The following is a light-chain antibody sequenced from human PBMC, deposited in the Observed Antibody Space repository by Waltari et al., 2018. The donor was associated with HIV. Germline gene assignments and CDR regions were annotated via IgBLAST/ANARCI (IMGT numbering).Light chain of an antibody. Sequence: LTQSPATLSVSPGERVTLSCRASQSLTANLAWYQQRPGQAPRLLIYGASSRATDIPARFTGSGSGTDYTLTISSVQSEDSAVYYCQNIHWPPYTFGQGTKL. V-gene: IGKV3-15*01. CDR3: QNIHWPPYT. J-gene: IGKJ2*01. CDR2: GAS. CDR1: QSLTAN.